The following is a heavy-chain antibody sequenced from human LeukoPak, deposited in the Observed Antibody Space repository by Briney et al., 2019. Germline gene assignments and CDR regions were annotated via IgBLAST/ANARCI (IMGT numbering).Heavy chain of an antibody. CDR2: IYYSGST. D-gene: IGHD4-17*01. CDR1: GGSISSYY. J-gene: IGHJ4*02. CDR3: ARTTHYGDYFDY. V-gene: IGHV4-59*01. Sequence: SETLSLTCTVSGGSISSYYWSWIRQPPGKGLEWIGYIYYSGSTNYNPSLKSRVTISVGTSKNQFSLKLSSVTAADTAVYYCARTTHYGDYFDYWGQGTLVTVSS.